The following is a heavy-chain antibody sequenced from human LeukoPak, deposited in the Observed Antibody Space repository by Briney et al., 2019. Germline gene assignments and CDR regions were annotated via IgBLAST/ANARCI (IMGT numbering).Heavy chain of an antibody. CDR1: GFTFSSYW. CDR2: IKEDGSEK. V-gene: IGHV3-7*01. J-gene: IGHJ4*02. Sequence: PGGSLRLSCAASGFTFSSYWMTWVRQAPGKGLEWVANIKEDGSEKNYVDSVKGRFTVSRDNAKNSLYLQMNSLRVEDTGVYYCARDKWSPGYWGQGTLVAVSS. CDR3: ARDKWSPGY. D-gene: IGHD3-3*01.